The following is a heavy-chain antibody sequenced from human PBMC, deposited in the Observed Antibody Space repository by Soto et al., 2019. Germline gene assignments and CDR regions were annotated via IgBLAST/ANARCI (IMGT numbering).Heavy chain of an antibody. CDR1: GYTFSDYC. V-gene: IGHV3-11*01. CDR2: IDTSGTKI. D-gene: IGHD3-3*01. J-gene: IGHJ4*02. CDR3: ASHYDMWSGYLSPVDY. Sequence: QVQLVESGGDLVKPGGSLRLSCAASGYTFSDYCMSWIRQAPGKGLEWISYIDTSGTKIYYADSVKGRFTITRDNAKNSLYLEMNSLRDEDTAVYYCASHYDMWSGYLSPVDYWGQGTLVTVSS.